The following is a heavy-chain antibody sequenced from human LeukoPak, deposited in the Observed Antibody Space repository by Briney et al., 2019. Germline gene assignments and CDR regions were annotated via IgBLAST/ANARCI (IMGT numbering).Heavy chain of an antibody. CDR3: ASGGRDGYNGDY. J-gene: IGHJ4*02. CDR1: GGTFSSYA. Sequence: SVKVSRKASGGTFSSYAISWVRQAPGQGLEWMGRIIPIFGIANYAQKFQGRVTITADKSTSTAYTELSSLRSEDTAVYYCASGGRDGYNGDYWGQGTLVTVSS. D-gene: IGHD5-24*01. V-gene: IGHV1-69*04. CDR2: IIPIFGIA.